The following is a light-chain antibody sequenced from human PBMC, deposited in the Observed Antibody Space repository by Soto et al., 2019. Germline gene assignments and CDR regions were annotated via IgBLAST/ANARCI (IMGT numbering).Light chain of an antibody. Sequence: IQLAQSPSSLSASVGERVTSSCRASQGISSYLAWYQQKPGKAPKLLIYAASSLQSGVPSRFSGSGSGTEFTLTISSLQPDDFATYYCQHYNSYSEAFGQGTKVDI. CDR1: QGISSY. CDR2: AAS. J-gene: IGKJ1*01. CDR3: QHYNSYSEA. V-gene: IGKV1-9*01.